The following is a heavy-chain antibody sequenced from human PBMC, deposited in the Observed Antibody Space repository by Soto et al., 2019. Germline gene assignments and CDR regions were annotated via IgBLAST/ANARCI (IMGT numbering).Heavy chain of an antibody. J-gene: IGHJ4*02. V-gene: IGHV3-30*18. CDR1: GFTFSSYG. Sequence: QVQLVESGGGVVQPGRSLRLSCAASGFTFSSYGMHWVRQAPGKGLVWVAVISYDGSNKYYADSVKGRFTISRDNSKNTLYLQMNSLRAEDTAVYYCAKSRRARPPDYWGQGTLVTVSS. D-gene: IGHD6-6*01. CDR3: AKSRRARPPDY. CDR2: ISYDGSNK.